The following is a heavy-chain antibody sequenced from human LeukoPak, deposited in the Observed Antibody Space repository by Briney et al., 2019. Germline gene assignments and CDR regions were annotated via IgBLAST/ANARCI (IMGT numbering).Heavy chain of an antibody. D-gene: IGHD5-12*01. CDR2: INPNSGGT. V-gene: IGHV1-2*02. J-gene: IGHJ6*03. Sequence: ASVKVSCKASGYTFTGYYMHWVRQAPGQGLEWMGWINPNSGGTNYAQKFQGRGTMTRDTSISTAYMELRRLRSDDTAVYYCARGLATIPTDYYYMDVWGKGTTVTVSS. CDR3: ARGLATIPTDYYYMDV. CDR1: GYTFTGYY.